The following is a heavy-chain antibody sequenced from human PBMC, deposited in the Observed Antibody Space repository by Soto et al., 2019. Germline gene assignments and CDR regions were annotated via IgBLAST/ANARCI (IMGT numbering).Heavy chain of an antibody. D-gene: IGHD2-15*01. CDR1: GDSVSSNSAA. Sequence: PSQTLSLTCAISGDSVSSNSAAWNWIRQSPSRGLEWLGRTYYRSNWYNDYAVSVKSRITINPDTSKNQVSLQLSSMTPEDTAVYYCARVAPYYCSGGSCYPNNIDYCDYNYDDWGQGTLVTVSS. CDR2: TYYRSNWYN. V-gene: IGHV6-1*01. CDR3: ARVAPYYCSGGSCYPNNIDYCDYNYDD. J-gene: IGHJ4*02.